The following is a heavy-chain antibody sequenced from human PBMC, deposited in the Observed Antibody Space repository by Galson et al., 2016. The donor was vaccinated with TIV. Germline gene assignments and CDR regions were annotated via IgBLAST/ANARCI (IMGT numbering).Heavy chain of an antibody. CDR1: GGTFFSTYA. V-gene: IGHV1-69*13. J-gene: IGHJ5*02. CDR3: AKDANYVLPRNWFDR. Sequence: SVKVSCKASGGTFFSTYAIIWVRQAPGQGLEWMGGIIPLFGTAKYAQKFQGRVTITADESTSTAYMELSSLRSEDTAFYYCAKDANYVLPRNWFDRWGQGTLVTVSS. D-gene: IGHD3-16*01. CDR2: IIPLFGTA.